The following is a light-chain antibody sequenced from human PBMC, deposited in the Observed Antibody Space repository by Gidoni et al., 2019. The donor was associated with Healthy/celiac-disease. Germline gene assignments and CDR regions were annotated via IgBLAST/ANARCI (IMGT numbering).Light chain of an antibody. CDR3: QQYGSSPLWT. V-gene: IGKV3-20*01. Sequence: EIVLTHSPGTRSLSPGERATLSCRASQSVSSSYLAWYQQKPGQAPRLLIYGASSRATGIPDRFSGSGSGTDFTLTISRLEPEDFAVYYCQQYGSSPLWTFGQGTKVEIK. CDR2: GAS. J-gene: IGKJ1*01. CDR1: QSVSSSY.